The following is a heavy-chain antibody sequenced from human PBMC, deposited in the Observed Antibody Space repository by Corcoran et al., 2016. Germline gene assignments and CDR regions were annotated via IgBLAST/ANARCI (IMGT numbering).Heavy chain of an antibody. CDR3: ERSKKNFAYCGGDCYLAFDI. V-gene: IGHV1-69*01. CDR2: IIPIFGTA. J-gene: IGHJ3*02. CDR1: GGTFSSYA. Sequence: QVQLVQSGAEVKKPGSSVKVSCKASGGTFSSYAISWVRQAPGQGLEWMGGIIPIFGTANYAQKFQGRVTITADESTSTAYMELSSLRSEDTAVYYCERSKKNFAYCGGDCYLAFDIWGQGTVVTVSS. D-gene: IGHD2-21*02.